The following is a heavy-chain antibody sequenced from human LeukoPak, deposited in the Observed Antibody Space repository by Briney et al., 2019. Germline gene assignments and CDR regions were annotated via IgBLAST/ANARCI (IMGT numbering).Heavy chain of an antibody. CDR1: GYTFADYF. CDR3: ARELRNDFWSGYFVY. J-gene: IGHJ4*02. D-gene: IGHD3-3*01. CDR2: IIPIFGTA. V-gene: IGHV1-69*13. Sequence: SVKVSCKTSGYTFADYFIHWVRQAPGQGLEWMGGIIPIFGTANYAQKFQGRVTITADESTSTAYMELSSLRSEDTAVYYCARELRNDFWSGYFVYWGQGTLVTVSS.